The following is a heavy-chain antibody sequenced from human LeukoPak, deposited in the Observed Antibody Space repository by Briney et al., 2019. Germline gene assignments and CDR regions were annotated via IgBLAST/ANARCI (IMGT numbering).Heavy chain of an antibody. Sequence: GGSLRLSCAASGFIFSDYYMSWIRQAPGKGLEWVSYLSTSGDIMYYAGSVKGRFTISRDNAKNSLYLEMDSLRAEDTAVYYCARGHYGGNPADAFDIWGQGTMVPVS. D-gene: IGHD4-23*01. CDR1: GFIFSDYY. V-gene: IGHV3-11*01. J-gene: IGHJ3*02. CDR2: LSTSGDIM. CDR3: ARGHYGGNPADAFDI.